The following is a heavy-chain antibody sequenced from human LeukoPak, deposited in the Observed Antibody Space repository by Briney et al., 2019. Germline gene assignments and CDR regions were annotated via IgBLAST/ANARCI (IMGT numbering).Heavy chain of an antibody. J-gene: IGHJ4*02. V-gene: IGHV3-53*01. CDR3: AKGYFSTIVVVTQFDY. CDR1: GFTVSSNY. CDR2: IYSGGST. Sequence: GGSLRLSCAASGFTVSSNYMSWVRQAPGKGLEWVSVIYSGGSTYYADSVKGRFTISRDNSKNTLYLQMNSLRAEDTAVYYCAKGYFSTIVVVTQFDYWGQGTLVTVSS. D-gene: IGHD3-22*01.